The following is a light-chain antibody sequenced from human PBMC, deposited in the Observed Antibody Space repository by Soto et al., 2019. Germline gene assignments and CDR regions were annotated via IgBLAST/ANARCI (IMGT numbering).Light chain of an antibody. CDR3: QQYGSSPSIT. J-gene: IGKJ5*01. Sequence: IVLPQSPCTLSLSPGERSTLSCISIQSVSSSYLAWYQQKPGQAPRLLIYGASSRATGIPDRFSGSGSGTDFTLTISRLEPEDFAVYYCQQYGSSPSITFGQGTRLEIK. CDR2: GAS. CDR1: QSVSSSY. V-gene: IGKV3-20*01.